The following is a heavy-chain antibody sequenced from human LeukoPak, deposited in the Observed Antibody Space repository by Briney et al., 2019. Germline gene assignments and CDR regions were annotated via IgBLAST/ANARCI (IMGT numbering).Heavy chain of an antibody. CDR1: GGSISSSSYY. CDR2: IYHSGST. Sequence: SETLSLTCTVPGGSISSSSYYWGWIRQPPGKGLEWIGSIYHSGSTYYNPSLKSRVTISVDTSKNQFSLKLSSVTAADTAVYYCARYCSGGSCWAFDIWGQGTMVTVSS. J-gene: IGHJ3*02. CDR3: ARYCSGGSCWAFDI. V-gene: IGHV4-39*07. D-gene: IGHD2-15*01.